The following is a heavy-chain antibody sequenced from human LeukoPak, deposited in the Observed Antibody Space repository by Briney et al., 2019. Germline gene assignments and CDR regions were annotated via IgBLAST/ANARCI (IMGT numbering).Heavy chain of an antibody. CDR2: IYYSGST. D-gene: IGHD5-24*01. Sequence: KPSETLSLTCPVSSGSISSYYWSWIRQPPGKGLGWIGYIYYSGSTNYNPSLKSRVTISVDTSKNQFSLKLSSVTAADTAVYYCARGRWLQLGAFDIWGQGTMVTVSS. V-gene: IGHV4-59*01. CDR1: SGSISSYY. J-gene: IGHJ3*02. CDR3: ARGRWLQLGAFDI.